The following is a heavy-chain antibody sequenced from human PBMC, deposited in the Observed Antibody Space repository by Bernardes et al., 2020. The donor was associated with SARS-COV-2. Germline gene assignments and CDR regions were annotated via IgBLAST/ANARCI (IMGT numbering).Heavy chain of an antibody. Sequence: ASVKVSCKASGYTFTSYGISWVRQAPGQGLEWMGWISAYNGNTNYAQKLQGRVTMTTDTSTSTAYMELRSLRSDDTAVYYCARDSVYCSSTSCYTDNWLAPWGQGTLVTGSS. CDR3: ARDSVYCSSTSCYTDNWLAP. V-gene: IGHV1-18*01. CDR2: ISAYNGNT. D-gene: IGHD2-2*02. CDR1: GYTFTSYG. J-gene: IGHJ5*02.